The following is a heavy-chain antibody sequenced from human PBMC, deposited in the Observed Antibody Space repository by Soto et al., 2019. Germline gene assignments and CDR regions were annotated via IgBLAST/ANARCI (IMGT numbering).Heavy chain of an antibody. CDR3: AQTLRIVVVTASAYFDY. D-gene: IGHD2-21*02. J-gene: IGHJ4*02. CDR1: GFTFSSYA. CDR2: ISGSGGST. V-gene: IGHV3-23*01. Sequence: GGSLRLSCAASGFTFSSYAMSWVRQAPGKGLEWVSAISGSGGSTYYADSVKGRFTISRDNSKNTLYLQMNSLRAEDTAVYYCAQTLRIVVVTASAYFDYWGQGTLVTVSS.